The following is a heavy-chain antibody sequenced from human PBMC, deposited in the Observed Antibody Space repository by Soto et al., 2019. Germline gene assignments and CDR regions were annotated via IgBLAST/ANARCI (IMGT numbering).Heavy chain of an antibody. Sequence: DVQLVESGGGLVQPGRSLRLSCAASGFTFDDYAMHWVRQAPGKGLEWVSGISWNSGSIGYADSVKGRFTISRDNAKNSLYLQMNSLRAEDTALYYCAKDMSSGYCSSTSCNRGPFDYWGQGTLVTVSS. J-gene: IGHJ4*02. CDR2: ISWNSGSI. CDR3: AKDMSSGYCSSTSCNRGPFDY. D-gene: IGHD2-2*01. CDR1: GFTFDDYA. V-gene: IGHV3-9*01.